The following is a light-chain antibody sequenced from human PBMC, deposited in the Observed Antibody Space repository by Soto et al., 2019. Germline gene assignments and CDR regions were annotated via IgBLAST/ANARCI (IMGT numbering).Light chain of an antibody. V-gene: IGKV3D-15*01. Sequence: EIVLTQSPDTLSLSPVERATLSCRASQSFSGHLAWYQQKPGQAPRLLIYDASKRATGIPARFSGSGSGTEFTLTISSLQSEDFAVYYCQQYNNWPRTFGQGTKVDIK. J-gene: IGKJ1*01. CDR3: QQYNNWPRT. CDR1: QSFSGH. CDR2: DAS.